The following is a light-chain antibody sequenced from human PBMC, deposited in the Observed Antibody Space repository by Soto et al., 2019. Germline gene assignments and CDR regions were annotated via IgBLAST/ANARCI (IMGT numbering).Light chain of an antibody. J-gene: IGKJ5*01. CDR1: QTVGSSF. V-gene: IGKV3D-20*02. CDR2: DAS. CDR3: QHRYNWLIT. Sequence: EIVLTQSPGTLSVSPGERATRCCRSSQTVGSSFLAWFQHKPGQAPRLXIYDASYRATDIPPRFSGSGSGTDFTLTISSLEPEDFAVYYCQHRYNWLITFGQGTRLEIK.